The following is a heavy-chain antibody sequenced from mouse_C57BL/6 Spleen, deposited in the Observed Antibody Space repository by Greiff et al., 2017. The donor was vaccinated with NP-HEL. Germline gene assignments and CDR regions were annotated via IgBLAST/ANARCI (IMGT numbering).Heavy chain of an antibody. CDR2: IWSGGST. CDR3: ARGGYDSPFDY. D-gene: IGHD2-4*01. CDR1: GFSLTSYG. J-gene: IGHJ2*01. Sequence: QVQLKESGPGLVQPSQSLSITCTVSGFSLTSYGVHWVRQSPGKGLEWLGVIWSGGSTDYNAAFISRLSISKDNSKSQVFFKMNSLQADDTAIYYCARGGYDSPFDYWGQGTTLTVSS. V-gene: IGHV2-2*01.